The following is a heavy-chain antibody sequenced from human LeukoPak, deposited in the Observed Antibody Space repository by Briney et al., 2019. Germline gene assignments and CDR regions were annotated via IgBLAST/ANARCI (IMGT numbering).Heavy chain of an antibody. J-gene: IGHJ4*02. CDR1: GVSVSSGSYY. V-gene: IGHV4-61*01. CDR2: IYYSGST. D-gene: IGHD6-13*01. Sequence: SETLSLTCTVSGVSVSSGSYYWSWIRQPPGKGLEWIGYIYYSGSTNYNPSLKSRVTISVDTSKNQFSLKLSSVTAADTAVYYCARDPRIASGFDYWGQGTLVTVSS. CDR3: ARDPRIASGFDY.